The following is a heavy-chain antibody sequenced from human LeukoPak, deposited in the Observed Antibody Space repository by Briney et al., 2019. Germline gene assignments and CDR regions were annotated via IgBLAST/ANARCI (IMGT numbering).Heavy chain of an antibody. Sequence: ASVKVSCKASGYTFTTYYMPWVRQAPGQGLEWMGWINPNSGGTNYAQKFQGRVTMTRDTSISTAYMELSRLRSDDTAVYYCAGRGYSGYDFDYWGQGTLVTVSS. CDR2: INPNSGGT. CDR1: GYTFTTYY. J-gene: IGHJ4*02. CDR3: AGRGYSGYDFDY. V-gene: IGHV1-2*02. D-gene: IGHD5-12*01.